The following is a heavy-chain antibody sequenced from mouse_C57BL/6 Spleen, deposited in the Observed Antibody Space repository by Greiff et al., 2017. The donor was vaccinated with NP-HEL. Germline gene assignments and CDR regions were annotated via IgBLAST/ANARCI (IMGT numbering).Heavy chain of an antibody. CDR2: ISDGGSYT. CDR1: GFTFSSYA. J-gene: IGHJ3*01. CDR3: AREDDYDEVFAY. D-gene: IGHD2-4*01. Sequence: DVKLVESGGGLVKPGGSLKLSCAASGFTFSSYAMSWVRQTPEKRLEWVATISDGGSYTYYPDNVKGRFTISRDNAKNNLYLQMSHLKSEDSAMYYCAREDDYDEVFAYWGQGTLVTVSA. V-gene: IGHV5-4*01.